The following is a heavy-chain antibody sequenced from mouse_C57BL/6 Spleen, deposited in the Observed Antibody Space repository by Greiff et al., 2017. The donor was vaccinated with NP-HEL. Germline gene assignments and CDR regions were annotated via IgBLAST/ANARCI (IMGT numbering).Heavy chain of an antibody. Sequence: EVKLEESGGGLVKPGGSLKLSCAASGFTFSSYTMSWVRQTPEKRLEWVATISGGGGNTYYPDSVKGRFTISRDNAKNTLYLQMSSLRSEDTALYYCARGGLGRFAYWGQGTLVTVSA. CDR1: GFTFSSYT. V-gene: IGHV5-9*01. J-gene: IGHJ3*01. CDR2: ISGGGGNT. D-gene: IGHD4-1*01. CDR3: ARGGLGRFAY.